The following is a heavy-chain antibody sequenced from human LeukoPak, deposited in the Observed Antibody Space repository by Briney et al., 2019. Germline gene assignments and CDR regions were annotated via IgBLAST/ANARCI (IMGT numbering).Heavy chain of an antibody. CDR1: GGSFSGYY. CDR2: INHSGST. D-gene: IGHD3-22*01. J-gene: IGHJ4*02. CDR3: ASSSSSTPFDY. V-gene: IGHV4-34*01. Sequence: SETLSLTCAVYGGSFSGYYWCWIRQPPGKGLEWIGEINHSGSTNYSPSLKSRVTISVDTSKNQFSLKLSSVTAADTAVYYCASSSSSTPFDYWGQGTLVTVSS.